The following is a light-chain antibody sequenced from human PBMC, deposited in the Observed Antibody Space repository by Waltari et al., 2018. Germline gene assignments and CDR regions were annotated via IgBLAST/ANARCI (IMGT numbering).Light chain of an antibody. CDR3: QVWDANNEPGL. CDR1: NIGTKS. V-gene: IGLV3-21*01. J-gene: IGLJ1*01. Sequence: SYVLTQTPSVSVAPGETARITCGGNNIGTKSVHWYRQKPGQAPVLVIAYDSDRPSGIPERFSGSNSGDTATLTISRVEAGDEADYYCQVWDANNEPGLFGTGTEVTV. CDR2: YDS.